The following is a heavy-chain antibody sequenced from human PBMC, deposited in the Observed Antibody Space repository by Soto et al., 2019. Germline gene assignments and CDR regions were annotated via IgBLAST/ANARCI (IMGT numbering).Heavy chain of an antibody. CDR1: GDSVSSYY. D-gene: IGHD2-15*01. Sequence: PSETLSLTCTVSGDSVSSYYWSWIRQPAGRGLEWIGRIYISGSTDYNPSLKGRVSMSVDRSKNQFSLKLTSATAADTAVYYCVRDCSGGGCYSDYGMDVWGQGTTVTVSS. V-gene: IGHV4-4*07. J-gene: IGHJ6*02. CDR2: IYISGST. CDR3: VRDCSGGGCYSDYGMDV.